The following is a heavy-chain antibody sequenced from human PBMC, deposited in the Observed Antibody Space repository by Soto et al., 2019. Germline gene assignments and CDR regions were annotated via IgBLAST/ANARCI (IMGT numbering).Heavy chain of an antibody. CDR1: GSTFTGYY. CDR2: INPNSGGT. CDR3: ARLGHRSLNYYYGMDV. Sequence: ASVKVSCKASGSTFTGYYMHWVRQAPGQGLEWMGWINPNSGGTNYAQKFQGWVTMTRDTSISTAYMGLSRLRSDDTAVYYCARLGHRSLNYYYGMDVWGQGTTVTVSS. D-gene: IGHD2-15*01. J-gene: IGHJ6*02. V-gene: IGHV1-2*04.